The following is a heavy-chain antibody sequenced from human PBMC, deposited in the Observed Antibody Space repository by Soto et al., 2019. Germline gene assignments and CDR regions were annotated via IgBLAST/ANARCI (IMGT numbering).Heavy chain of an antibody. D-gene: IGHD6-6*01. CDR1: GFTFSSYA. CDR2: ISGSGGST. J-gene: IGHJ6*02. CDR3: AKDRLSIAAPSATYYGMDV. Sequence: HPGGSLRLSCAASGFTFSSYAMSWVRQAPGKGLEWVSAISGSGGSTYYADSVKGRFTISRDNSKNTLYLQMNSLRAEDTAVYYCAKDRLSIAAPSATYYGMDVWGQGTTVTVSS. V-gene: IGHV3-23*01.